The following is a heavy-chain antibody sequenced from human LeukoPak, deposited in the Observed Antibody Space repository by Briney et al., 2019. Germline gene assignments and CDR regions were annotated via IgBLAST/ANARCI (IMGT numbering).Heavy chain of an antibody. Sequence: GESLKISCKGSGCSFTSYWIGWVRQLPGKGLEWMGIIYPGDSDTRYSPSFQGQVTISADKSISTAYLQSSSLKASDTAMYYCARPNTEYCSSTSCYGYYYYYMDVWGKGTTVTVSS. CDR1: GCSFTSYW. D-gene: IGHD2-2*01. CDR3: ARPNTEYCSSTSCYGYYYYYMDV. J-gene: IGHJ6*03. CDR2: IYPGDSDT. V-gene: IGHV5-51*01.